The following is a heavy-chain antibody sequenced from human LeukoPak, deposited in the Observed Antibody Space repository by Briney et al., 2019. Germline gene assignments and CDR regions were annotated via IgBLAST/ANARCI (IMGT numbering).Heavy chain of an antibody. CDR3: ARKLSGYSSTWYPDY. CDR1: GYIFTSYD. CDR2: INPKNGKT. Sequence: ASVKVSCKTSGYIFTSYDINWVRQATGQGLEWVGYINPKNGKTGYAQKFQGRVTMTTDTSTTTAFMELNSLRYDDTAVYYCARKLSGYSSTWYPDYWGQGTLATVSS. J-gene: IGHJ4*02. V-gene: IGHV1-8*01. D-gene: IGHD6-13*01.